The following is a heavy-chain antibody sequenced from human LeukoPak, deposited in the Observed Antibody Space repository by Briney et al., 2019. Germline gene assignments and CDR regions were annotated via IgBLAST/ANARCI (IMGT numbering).Heavy chain of an antibody. V-gene: IGHV4-34*01. CDR3: ARGSGIAAPSYYYYYMDV. CDR1: GGSFSGYY. D-gene: IGHD6-13*01. Sequence: SETLSLTCAVYGGSFSGYYWSWTRQPPGKGLEWIGEINHSGSTNYNPSLKSRVTISVDTSKNQFSLKLSSVTAADTAVYYCARGSGIAAPSYYYYYMDVWGKGTTVTVSS. CDR2: INHSGST. J-gene: IGHJ6*03.